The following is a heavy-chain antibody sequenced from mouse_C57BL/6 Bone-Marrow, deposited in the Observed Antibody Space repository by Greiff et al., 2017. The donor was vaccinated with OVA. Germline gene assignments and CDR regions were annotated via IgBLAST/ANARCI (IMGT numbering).Heavy chain of an antibody. J-gene: IGHJ2*01. Sequence: VQLQQPGAELVMPGASVKLSCKASGYTFTSYWMTWVKQRPGQGLEWIGEIDPSDSYTNYNQKFKGKSTLTVDKSSSTAYMQISSLTSEDSAVYYCARSVGSSGYGYWGQGTTLTVSS. CDR3: ARSVGSSGYGY. V-gene: IGHV1-69*01. D-gene: IGHD3-2*02. CDR2: IDPSDSYT. CDR1: GYTFTSYW.